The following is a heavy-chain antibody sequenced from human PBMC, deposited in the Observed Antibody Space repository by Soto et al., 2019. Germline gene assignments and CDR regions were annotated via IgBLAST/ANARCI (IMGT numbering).Heavy chain of an antibody. J-gene: IGHJ6*02. CDR2: ISDNGYTT. D-gene: IGHD2-2*01. Sequence: GGSLRLSCAASGLTFNAYAMSWVRQTPGKGLEWVSSISDNGYTTYYADSVKGRFTMSRDNSRNTVYLQMNSLRAEDTALYYCAKGALSTLLDVWGQGTTVTVSS. CDR1: GLTFNAYA. V-gene: IGHV3-23*01. CDR3: AKGALSTLLDV.